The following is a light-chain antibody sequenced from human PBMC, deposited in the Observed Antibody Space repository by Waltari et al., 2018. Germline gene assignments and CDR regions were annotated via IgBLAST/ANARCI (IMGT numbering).Light chain of an antibody. CDR1: QDSRNY. CDR3: QQYKDLPRT. J-gene: IGKJ1*01. CDR2: DAS. V-gene: IGKV1-33*01. Sequence: DIQMTQSPSSMSASVGDRVSITCQASQDSRNYLSWYQQKPGKAPKLLIYDASNLETGVPSRFSGSASGTDFTFTISSLQPEDIGTYYCQQYKDLPRTFGQGTKVEFK.